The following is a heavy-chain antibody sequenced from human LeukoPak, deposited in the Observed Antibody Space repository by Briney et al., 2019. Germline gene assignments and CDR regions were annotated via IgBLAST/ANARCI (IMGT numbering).Heavy chain of an antibody. Sequence: GGSLKLSCAASGFTFSSYTMNWVHQAPGKGLEWVSYITSSGSTVYYADSVKGRFTISRDNAKNSLYLQMQSPTAEDTAVYFCARVGSSSKYYYYMDVWGKGTTVTVSS. CDR2: ITSSGSTV. D-gene: IGHD3-10*01. V-gene: IGHV3-48*04. CDR3: ARVGSSSKYYYYMDV. J-gene: IGHJ6*03. CDR1: GFTFSSYT.